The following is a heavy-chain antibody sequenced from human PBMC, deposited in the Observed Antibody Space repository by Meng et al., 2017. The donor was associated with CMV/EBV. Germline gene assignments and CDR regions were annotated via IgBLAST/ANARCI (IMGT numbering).Heavy chain of an antibody. V-gene: IGHV4-30-4*08. J-gene: IGHJ4*02. D-gene: IGHD2-2*01. Sequence: QAQLHASGPGLVKPSQHLSLPVTVYGGSISSGDYYWSWIRQPPGKGLEWIGYIYYSGSTYYNPSLKSRVTISVDTSKNQFSLKLSSVTAADTAVYYCARVGRTSCYDYWGQGTLVTVSS. CDR2: IYYSGST. CDR1: GGSISSGDYY. CDR3: ARVGRTSCYDY.